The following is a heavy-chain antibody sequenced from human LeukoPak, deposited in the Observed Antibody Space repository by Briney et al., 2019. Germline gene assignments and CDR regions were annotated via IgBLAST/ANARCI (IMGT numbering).Heavy chain of an antibody. J-gene: IGHJ4*02. CDR3: AGTRRFGDQNY. CDR1: GFTVSSNY. D-gene: IGHD3-10*01. V-gene: IGHV3-66*01. Sequence: GGSLRLSCAASGFTVSSNYMSWIRQAPGKGLEWVSVIYSGGSTYYADSVKGRFTISRDNSKNTLYLQMNSLRAEDTAVYYCAGTRRFGDQNYWGQGTLVTVSS. CDR2: IYSGGST.